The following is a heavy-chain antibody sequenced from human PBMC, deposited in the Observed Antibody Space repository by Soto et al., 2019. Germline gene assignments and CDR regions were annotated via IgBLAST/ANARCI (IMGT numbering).Heavy chain of an antibody. CDR3: AREDRDRETGLVPAAIDGMDV. CDR1: GGTFSRYS. V-gene: IGHV1-69*08. J-gene: IGHJ6*02. Sequence: QVQLVQSWAEVKKPGSSVKVSCKASGGTFSRYSITWVRQAPGHGLEWIGRIIPIFGIASYAQKFQGRVTITADESTSKDYIEISSLRSDDTAVYYCAREDRDRETGLVPAAIDGMDVWGQGNKVTVSS. D-gene: IGHD2-2*01. CDR2: IIPIFGIA.